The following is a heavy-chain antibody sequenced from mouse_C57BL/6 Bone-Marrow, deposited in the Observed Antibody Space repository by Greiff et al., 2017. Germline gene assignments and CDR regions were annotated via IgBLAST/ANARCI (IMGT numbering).Heavy chain of an antibody. CDR3: ARLEFDGSSGDWYFDV. V-gene: IGHV1-85*01. CDR2: IYPRDGST. D-gene: IGHD1-1*01. J-gene: IGHJ1*03. Sequence: VQLVESGPELVKPGASVKLSCKASGYTFTSYDINWVKQRPGQGLEWIGWIYPRDGSTKYNEKFKGKVTLTVDTSSSTEYMELHSLTSEDSAVYFCARLEFDGSSGDWYFDVWGTGTTVTVSS. CDR1: GYTFTSYD.